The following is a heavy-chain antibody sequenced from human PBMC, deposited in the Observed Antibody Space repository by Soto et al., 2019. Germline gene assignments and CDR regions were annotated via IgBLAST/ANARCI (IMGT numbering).Heavy chain of an antibody. CDR2: ISSSGGST. D-gene: IGHD5-12*01. CDR1: GFTFSSYS. Sequence: GGSLRLSCAASGFTFSSYSMNWVRQAPGKGLEWVSSISSSGGSTYYADSVKGRFTISRDNSKNTLYLQMNSLRAEDTAVYYCANDRVATFAYYYYGMDVWGQGTTVTVSS. V-gene: IGHV3-23*01. CDR3: ANDRVATFAYYYYGMDV. J-gene: IGHJ6*02.